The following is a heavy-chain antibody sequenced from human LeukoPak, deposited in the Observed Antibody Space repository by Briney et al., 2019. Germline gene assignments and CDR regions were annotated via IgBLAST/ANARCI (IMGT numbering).Heavy chain of an antibody. V-gene: IGHV3-23*01. D-gene: IGHD2-15*01. CDR3: AKDIVVVVAATLDY. J-gene: IGHJ4*02. CDR2: ISGSGVST. CDR1: GLTFTNFA. Sequence: GGSLRLSCAVSGLTFTNFAMSWVRQAPGKGLEWVSGISGSGVSTYYADSVKGRFTISRDNSKNTLYLQMNSLRAEDTAVYYCAKDIVVVVAATLDYWGQGTLVTVSS.